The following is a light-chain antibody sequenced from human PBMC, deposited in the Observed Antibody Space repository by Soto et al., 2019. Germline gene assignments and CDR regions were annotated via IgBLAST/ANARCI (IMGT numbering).Light chain of an antibody. Sequence: EIVLTQSPGSLSLSPGERATLSCRASQSVSSYLACYQQKPGQAPRLLIYGASSRATGFPDRFSGSGSGTDFSLTISRLEPEDSAGYYCQQYSSPPRTFGQGTKVEIK. J-gene: IGKJ1*01. CDR1: QSVSSY. CDR3: QQYSSPPRT. V-gene: IGKV3-20*01. CDR2: GAS.